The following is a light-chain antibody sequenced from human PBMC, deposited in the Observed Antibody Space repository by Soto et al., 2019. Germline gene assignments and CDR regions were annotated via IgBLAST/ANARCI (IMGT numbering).Light chain of an antibody. CDR3: QHYGSSRT. Sequence: EIVLTQSPGTLSLSPGERATLSCRASQSVSSSYLAWYQQKPGQAPRLLIYGASSRATGIPDRFSGSGYGTDFTLTISRLEPEDFEVYYCQHYGSSRTFGQGIKVEIK. V-gene: IGKV3-20*01. J-gene: IGKJ1*01. CDR1: QSVSSSY. CDR2: GAS.